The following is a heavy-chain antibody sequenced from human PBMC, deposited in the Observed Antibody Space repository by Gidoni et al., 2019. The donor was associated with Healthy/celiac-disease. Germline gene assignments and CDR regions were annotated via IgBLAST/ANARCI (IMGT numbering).Heavy chain of an antibody. V-gene: IGHV1-69*06. J-gene: IGHJ6*03. D-gene: IGHD3-3*02. CDR2: IIPIFGTA. Sequence: QVQLVQSGAAVKKPGSSVKVSCKASGGTFSRYAISWVRQAPGQGLEWMGGIIPIFGTANYAQKCQGRVTITADKSTSTAYMELSSLRSEDTAVYYCARDAPPFDYYYYMDVWGKGTTVTVSS. CDR1: GGTFSRYA. CDR3: ARDAPPFDYYYYMDV.